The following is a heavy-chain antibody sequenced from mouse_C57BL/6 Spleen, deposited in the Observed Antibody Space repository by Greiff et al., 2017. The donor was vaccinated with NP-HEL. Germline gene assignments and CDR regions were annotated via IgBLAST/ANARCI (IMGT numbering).Heavy chain of an antibody. J-gene: IGHJ2*01. V-gene: IGHV1-61*01. Sequence: QVQLQQPGAELVRPGSSVKLSCKASGYTFTSYWMDWVKQRPGPGLEWIGNIYPSDSETHYNQTFKDKATLTVDKSSSTADMQRSSLTSEDSAVYDCAKGRSDGSPCDYWGQGTTLTVSS. CDR2: IYPSDSET. CDR1: GYTFTSYW. D-gene: IGHD1-1*01. CDR3: AKGRSDGSPCDY.